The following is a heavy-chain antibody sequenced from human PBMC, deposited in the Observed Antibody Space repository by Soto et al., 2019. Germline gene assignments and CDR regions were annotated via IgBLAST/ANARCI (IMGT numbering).Heavy chain of an antibody. V-gene: IGHV1-69*13. Sequence: SVKVSCKASGGTFSIYAISGVGQSPLRGLEWMGGIIPIFGTANYAQKFQGRVTITADESTSTAYMELSSLRSEDTAVYYCARDRSISPYYYYGMDVWGQGTMVTVSS. CDR3: ARDRSISPYYYYGMDV. J-gene: IGHJ6*02. CDR1: GGTFSIYA. CDR2: IIPIFGTA. D-gene: IGHD3-10*01.